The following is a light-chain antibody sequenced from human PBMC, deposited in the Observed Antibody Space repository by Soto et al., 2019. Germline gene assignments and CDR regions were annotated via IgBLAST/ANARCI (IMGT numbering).Light chain of an antibody. CDR1: SSDVGRYNY. V-gene: IGLV2-14*01. J-gene: IGLJ2*01. Sequence: QSVLTQPASVSGSPGQSITISCTGTSSDVGRYNYFSWYQQYPGKAPKLIIFEVSIRPSGVSNRFSGSKSGTKASLTISGLQIEDESDYYCSSYTSRTSVVFGGGTKLTVL. CDR3: SSYTSRTSVV. CDR2: EVS.